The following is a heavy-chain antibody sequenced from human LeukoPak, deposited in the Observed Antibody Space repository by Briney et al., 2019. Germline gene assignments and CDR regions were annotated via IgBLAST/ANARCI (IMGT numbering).Heavy chain of an antibody. CDR1: GFTFSSYE. Sequence: GGSLRLSCAASGFTFSSYEMNWVRQAPGEGLELVSYISGSGSTIYYAASVKGRFTISRDNAENSLYLQMHSLRAEDTAVYYCARDAVVVVGPGFDVWGQGTLVTVSS. CDR2: ISGSGSTI. J-gene: IGHJ4*02. CDR3: ARDAVVVVGPGFDV. V-gene: IGHV3-48*03. D-gene: IGHD3-22*01.